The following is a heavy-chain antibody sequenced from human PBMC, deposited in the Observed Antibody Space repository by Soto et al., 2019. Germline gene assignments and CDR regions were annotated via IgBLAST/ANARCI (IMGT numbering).Heavy chain of an antibody. D-gene: IGHD2-15*01. CDR2: ISAYNDNT. Sequence: ASVKVSCKASGFTFTSYAISWVRQAPGQGLEWMGWISAYNDNTNYAQKLQGRVTMTTDTSTSTAYMELRSLRSDDTAVYYCARHYWIDCSGGSCGSDAFDIWGQGTMVTVSS. V-gene: IGHV1-18*01. CDR1: GFTFTSYA. J-gene: IGHJ3*02. CDR3: ARHYWIDCSGGSCGSDAFDI.